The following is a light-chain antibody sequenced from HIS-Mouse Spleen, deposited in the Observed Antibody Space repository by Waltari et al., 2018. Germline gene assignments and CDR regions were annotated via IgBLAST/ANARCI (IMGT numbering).Light chain of an antibody. Sequence: NFMLTQPHSVSESPGKTVTISCTGSSGSIASNYLQWYQQRPGSAPTTVIYEDNQRPSWVPDRFSGSIDSSSTSASLTISGLKTEDEADYYCQSYDSSNQGVFGGGTKLTVL. J-gene: IGLJ3*02. CDR2: EDN. V-gene: IGLV6-57*02. CDR1: SGSIASNY. CDR3: QSYDSSNQGV.